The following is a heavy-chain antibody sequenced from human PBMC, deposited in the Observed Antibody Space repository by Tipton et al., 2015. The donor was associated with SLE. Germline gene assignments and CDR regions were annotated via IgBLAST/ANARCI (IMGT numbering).Heavy chain of an antibody. D-gene: IGHD3-10*01. CDR1: GYTFTNYG. V-gene: IGHV1-18*01. CDR3: ARSYYGSRHYYTHADH. Sequence: QSGPEVKKPGASVKVSCKASGYTFTNYGISWVRQAPGQGLEWMGWISPYNGNTDSAQNLQGIVTMTADTSTTTAYMELRSLRSDDTAVYYCARSYYGSRHYYTHADHWGQGTQVTVSS. J-gene: IGHJ4*02. CDR2: ISPYNGNT.